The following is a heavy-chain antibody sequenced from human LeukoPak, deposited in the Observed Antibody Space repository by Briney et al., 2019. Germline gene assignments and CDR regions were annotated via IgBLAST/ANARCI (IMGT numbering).Heavy chain of an antibody. Sequence: SETLSLTCTVSGGSISSGGYYWSWLRQHPGKGLEWIGYIYYSGSTYYNPSLKSRVTISVDTSNNQFSLKLSSVTAADTAVYYCASQRSGYPYYYGMDVWGQGTTVTVSS. V-gene: IGHV4-31*03. CDR2: IYYSGST. CDR3: ASQRSGYPYYYGMDV. D-gene: IGHD3-10*01. J-gene: IGHJ6*02. CDR1: GGSISSGGYY.